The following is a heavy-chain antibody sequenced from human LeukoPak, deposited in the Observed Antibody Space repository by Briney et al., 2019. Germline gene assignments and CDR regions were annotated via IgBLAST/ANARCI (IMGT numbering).Heavy chain of an antibody. CDR1: GGSISSHY. V-gene: IGHV4-59*11. J-gene: IGHJ5*02. CDR3: ERVYRNWFDP. D-gene: IGHD1-14*01. CDR2: IYYSGST. Sequence: SETLSLTCTVSGGSISSHYWSWIRQPPGKGLEWIGYIYYSGSTNYNPSLKSRVTISVDTSKNQFSLKLSSVTAADTAVYYCERVYRNWFDPWGQGTLVTVSS.